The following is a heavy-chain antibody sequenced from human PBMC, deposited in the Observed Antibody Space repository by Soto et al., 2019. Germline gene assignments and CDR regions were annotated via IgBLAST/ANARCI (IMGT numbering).Heavy chain of an antibody. CDR3: AKDPSSGWYGTDAFDI. CDR1: GFTFSSYA. D-gene: IGHD6-19*01. Sequence: GSLRLSCAASGFTFSSYAMSWVRQAPGKGLEWVSAISGSGGSTYYADSVKGRFTISRDNSKNTLYLQMNSLRAEDTAVYYCAKDPSSGWYGTDAFDIWGQGTTVTVSS. V-gene: IGHV3-23*01. J-gene: IGHJ3*02. CDR2: ISGSGGST.